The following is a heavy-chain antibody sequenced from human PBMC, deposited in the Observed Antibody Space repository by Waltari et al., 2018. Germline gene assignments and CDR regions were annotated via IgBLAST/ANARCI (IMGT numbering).Heavy chain of an antibody. V-gene: IGHV4-59*01. J-gene: IGHJ5*02. D-gene: IGHD3-10*01. CDR2: IYYSGSD. CDR1: GGSISSYY. Sequence: QVQLQESVPGLVKPSETLSLTCTVSGGSISSYYWSWIRHPPGKGLECIGYIYYSGSDYYDQSRNTLATISVDTSKNQCALKLRPVTAADAEVYYCAGARPGASGSGIRWFDTPRQGTLVTVPS. CDR3: AGARPGASGSGIRWFDT.